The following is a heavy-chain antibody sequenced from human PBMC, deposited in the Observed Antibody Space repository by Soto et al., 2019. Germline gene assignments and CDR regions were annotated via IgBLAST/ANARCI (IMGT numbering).Heavy chain of an antibody. CDR1: GFTVSSNY. CDR2: IYSGGST. Sequence: EVQLVESGGGLIQPGGSLRLSCAASGFTVSSNYMSWVRQAPGKGLEWVSVIYSGGSTYYADSVKGRFTISRDNSKNTLYLQMNSLRAEDTAVYYCACHGPYYYDSSVLDAFDIWGQGTMVTVSS. J-gene: IGHJ3*02. D-gene: IGHD3-22*01. CDR3: ACHGPYYYDSSVLDAFDI. V-gene: IGHV3-53*01.